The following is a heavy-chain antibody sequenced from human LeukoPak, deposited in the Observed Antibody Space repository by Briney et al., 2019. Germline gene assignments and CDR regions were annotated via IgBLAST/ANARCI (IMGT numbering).Heavy chain of an antibody. CDR1: GFTFSSYA. Sequence: GGSLRLSCAASGFTFSSYAMSWVRQAPGKGLGWVSAISGSGGSTYYADSVKGRFTISRDNSKNTLYLQMNSLRAEDTAVYYCAKDLMFVRTLSSSWYPVWLDYWGQGTLVTVSS. CDR3: AKDLMFVRTLSSSWYPVWLDY. J-gene: IGHJ4*02. D-gene: IGHD6-13*01. V-gene: IGHV3-23*01. CDR2: ISGSGGST.